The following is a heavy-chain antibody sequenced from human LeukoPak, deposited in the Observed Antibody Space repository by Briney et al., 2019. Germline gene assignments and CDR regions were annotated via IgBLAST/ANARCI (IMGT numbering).Heavy chain of an antibody. CDR1: GFTFSNYG. D-gene: IGHD3/OR15-3a*01. V-gene: IGHV3-30*02. J-gene: IGHJ4*02. Sequence: GGSLRLSCEVSGFTFSNYGIHWVRQAPGKGLEWVAFVRPDGGDKYYADSVKGRFTMSRDNSKNTLYLHMNSLRPEDTASYYCARDWSWTFEHWGQGSLVIVSS. CDR2: VRPDGGDK. CDR3: ARDWSWTFEH.